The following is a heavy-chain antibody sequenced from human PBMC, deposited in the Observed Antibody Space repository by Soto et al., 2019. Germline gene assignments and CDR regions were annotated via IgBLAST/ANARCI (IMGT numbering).Heavy chain of an antibody. CDR2: IYNSRST. Sequence: SETLSLTCTVSGGSVSSGSYYWSWTRQPPGKGLEWIGYIYNSRSTNYNPSLKSRVSISVDTSKNQFSLKLSSVTAADTAVYYCARLDEALDYWGQGTLVTVSS. CDR3: ARLDEALDY. J-gene: IGHJ4*02. V-gene: IGHV4-61*01. CDR1: GGSVSSGSYY.